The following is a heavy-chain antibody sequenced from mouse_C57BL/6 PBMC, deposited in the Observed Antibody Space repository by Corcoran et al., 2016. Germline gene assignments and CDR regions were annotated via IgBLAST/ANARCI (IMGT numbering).Heavy chain of an antibody. CDR1: GYTFTDYY. CDR3: ARVYGSSYVCYFDY. CDR2: INPNNGGT. Sequence: EVQLQQSGPELVKPGASVKISCKASGYTFTDYYMNWVKQSHGKSLEWIGDINPNNGGTSYNQKFKGKATLTVDKSSSTAYMELRSLTSEDSAVYYCARVYGSSYVCYFDYWGQGTTLTVSS. V-gene: IGHV1-26*01. J-gene: IGHJ2*01. D-gene: IGHD1-1*01.